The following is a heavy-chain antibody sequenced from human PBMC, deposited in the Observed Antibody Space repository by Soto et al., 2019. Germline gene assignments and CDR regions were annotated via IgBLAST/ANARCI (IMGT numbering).Heavy chain of an antibody. D-gene: IGHD2-2*01. Sequence: QVQLQESGPGLVKPSETLSLTCTVSGGSISSYYWSWIRQPPGKGLEWIGYIYYSGSTNYNPSLKRRVTISVDTSKNQFSLKLSSVTAADTAVYYCARAPAAISSWFDPWGQGTLVTVSS. CDR2: IYYSGST. CDR3: ARAPAAISSWFDP. CDR1: GGSISSYY. J-gene: IGHJ5*02. V-gene: IGHV4-59*08.